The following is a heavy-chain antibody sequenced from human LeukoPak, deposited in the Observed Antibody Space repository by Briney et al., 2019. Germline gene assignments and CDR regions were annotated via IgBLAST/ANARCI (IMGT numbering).Heavy chain of an antibody. CDR3: VRGQIGVSVIVH. J-gene: IGHJ5*02. CDR1: GCTFSDYW. V-gene: IGHV3-74*01. D-gene: IGHD3-22*01. Sequence: GGSLRLSCAASGCTFSDYWMHWVREVPGKGLVWVSRIKGDGSETNYADSVKGRFTISRDNAKNTLFLQMNSLRVEDTAVYYCVRGQIGVSVIVHWGQGTLVTVSS. CDR2: IKGDGSET.